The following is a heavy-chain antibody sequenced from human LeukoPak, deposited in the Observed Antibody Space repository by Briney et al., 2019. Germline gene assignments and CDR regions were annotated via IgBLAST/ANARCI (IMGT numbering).Heavy chain of an antibody. J-gene: IGHJ4*02. CDR1: GGSISSYY. D-gene: IGHD1-7*01. CDR3: ARLSGTRYYFDY. CDR2: IYYSGST. V-gene: IGHV4-59*01. Sequence: SETLSLTYTVSGGSISSYYWSWIRQPPGKGLEWIGYIYYSGSTNYNPSLKSRVTISVDTSKNQFSLKLRSVTAADTAVYYCARLSGTRYYFDYWGQGTLVTVCS.